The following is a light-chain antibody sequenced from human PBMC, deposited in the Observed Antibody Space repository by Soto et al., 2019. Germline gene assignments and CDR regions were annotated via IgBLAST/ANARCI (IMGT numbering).Light chain of an antibody. J-gene: IGKJ5*01. Sequence: EIVLTQSPGTLSLSSGERATLSCRASERVGINYLAWYQQKPGQPPRLLIYGASSRATGIPDRFSGSGSGTDFTLTISRLEPEDFAVFYCQQYARSPITFGQGTRLEIK. CDR1: ERVGINY. CDR3: QQYARSPIT. CDR2: GAS. V-gene: IGKV3-20*01.